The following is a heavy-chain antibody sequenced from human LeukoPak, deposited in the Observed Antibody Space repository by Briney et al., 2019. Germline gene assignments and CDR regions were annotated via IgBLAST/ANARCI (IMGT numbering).Heavy chain of an antibody. V-gene: IGHV3-7*01. CDR1: GFTFSNYW. J-gene: IGHJ6*03. D-gene: IGHD6-13*01. CDR2: IKQDGSEK. Sequence: GGSLRLSCAASGFTFSNYWMHWVRQAPGKGLEWVANIKQDGSEKYYVDSVKGRFTISRDNAKNSLYLQMNSLRAEDTAVYYCARGASSSWYHIYYYYYMDVWGKGTTVTISS. CDR3: ARGASSSWYHIYYYYYMDV.